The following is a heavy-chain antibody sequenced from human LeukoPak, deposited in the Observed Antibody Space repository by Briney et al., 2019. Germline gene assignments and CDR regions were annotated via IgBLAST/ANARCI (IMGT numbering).Heavy chain of an antibody. CDR3: ARDGEYGDVVGVDY. Sequence: ASVKVSCKASGYTFTGYYMHWVRQAPGQGLEWMGWINPNSGGTNYAQKFQGRVTMTRDTSISTAYMELSRLRSDDTAVYYCARDGEYGDVVGVDYWGQGTLVTVSS. V-gene: IGHV1-2*02. CDR2: INPNSGGT. J-gene: IGHJ4*02. CDR1: GYTFTGYY. D-gene: IGHD4-17*01.